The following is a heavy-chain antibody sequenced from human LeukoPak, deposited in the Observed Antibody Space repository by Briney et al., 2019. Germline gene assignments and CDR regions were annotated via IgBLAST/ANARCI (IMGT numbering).Heavy chain of an antibody. CDR2: MYYSGSS. CDR1: GDSISSSSSY. Sequence: PSETLSLTCTVSGDSISSSSSYRGWIRQPPGKGLEWIGSMYYSGSSYYNPSLKSRVTISADTSKNQFSLKLSSVTAADTAVYYCARDCSGGSCYADAFDIWGQGTMVTVSS. J-gene: IGHJ3*02. D-gene: IGHD2-15*01. V-gene: IGHV4-39*07. CDR3: ARDCSGGSCYADAFDI.